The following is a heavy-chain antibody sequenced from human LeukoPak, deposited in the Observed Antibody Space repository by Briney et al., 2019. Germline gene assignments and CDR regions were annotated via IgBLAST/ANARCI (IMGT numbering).Heavy chain of an antibody. V-gene: IGHV3-30*01. Sequence: GRSLRLSCAASGFTFSSYAKHWVRQAPGKGLEWVAVISYDGSNKYYADSVKGRFTISRDNSKNTLYLQMNSLRAEDTAVYYCARRYDSGGYYYNYYYYYGMDVWGQGTTVTVSS. J-gene: IGHJ6*02. CDR2: ISYDGSNK. CDR1: GFTFSSYA. D-gene: IGHD3-22*01. CDR3: ARRYDSGGYYYNYYYYYGMDV.